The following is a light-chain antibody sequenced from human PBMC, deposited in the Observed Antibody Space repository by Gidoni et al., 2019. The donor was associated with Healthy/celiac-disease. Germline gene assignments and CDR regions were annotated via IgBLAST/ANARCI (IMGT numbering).Light chain of an antibody. V-gene: IGKV3-20*01. Sequence: IVLTQSPGTLSLSPGERATLSCRASQSVSSSYLAWYQQKPGQAPRLLIYGASSRATGIPDRFSGSGYGTDFTLNISRLEPEDFAVYYCQQYGSSFWTFGQGTKVEIK. CDR3: QQYGSSFWT. CDR1: QSVSSSY. CDR2: GAS. J-gene: IGKJ1*01.